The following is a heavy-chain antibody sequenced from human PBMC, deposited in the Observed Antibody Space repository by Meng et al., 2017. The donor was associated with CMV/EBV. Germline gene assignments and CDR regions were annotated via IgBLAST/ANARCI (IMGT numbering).Heavy chain of an antibody. D-gene: IGHD6-13*01. CDR2: IYYSGST. J-gene: IGHJ4*02. V-gene: IGHV4-39*07. CDR1: VGSLSSSSYY. Sequence: EAGRELVMPSATLSLPCTVSVGSLSSSSYYWGWIRQPPGKGLEWIGSIYYSGSTYYNPSLKSRVTISVDTSKNQFSLKLSSVTAADTAVYYCARGGIAAAGLHWGQGTLVTVSS. CDR3: ARGGIAAAGLH.